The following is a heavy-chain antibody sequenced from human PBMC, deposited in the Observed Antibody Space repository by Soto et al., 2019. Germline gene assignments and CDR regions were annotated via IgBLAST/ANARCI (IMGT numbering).Heavy chain of an antibody. J-gene: IGHJ6*02. V-gene: IGHV3-23*01. CDR2: ISGSGVST. Sequence: PGGSLRLSCAASGFTFKYFAMSWVRLSPGRGLEWVSGISGSGVSTYYAASVKGRFTISRDNSKITVYLQMNSLRDEDTAIYYCARDRTFNFYYGMDVWGQGTTVTVSS. CDR1: GFTFKYFA. CDR3: ARDRTFNFYYGMDV.